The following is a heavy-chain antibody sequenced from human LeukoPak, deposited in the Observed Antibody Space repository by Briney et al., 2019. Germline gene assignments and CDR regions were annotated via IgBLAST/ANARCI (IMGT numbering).Heavy chain of an antibody. CDR3: ASVNEYDFGSYYFDY. CDR1: GFTYCRYS. CDR2: IISSSSYI. V-gene: IGHV3-21*01. J-gene: IGHJ4*02. Sequence: GGSLRLSCAPSGFTYCRYSMNCVREAPGRGREWGSYIISSSSYIYYADSVNGRFTISRDNAKNSLYLQMNSLRAEDTAVYYCASVNEYDFGSYYFDYWGQGTLVTVSS. D-gene: IGHD3-3*01.